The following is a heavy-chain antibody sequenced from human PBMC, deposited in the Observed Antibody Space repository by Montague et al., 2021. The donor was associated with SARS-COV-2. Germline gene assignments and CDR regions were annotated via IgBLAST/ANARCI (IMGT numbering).Heavy chain of an antibody. D-gene: IGHD3-10*01. CDR1: GGSISSSNW. CDR3: ARVHPLWFGELLLDYYYYCGMDV. V-gene: IGHV4-4*02. J-gene: IGHJ6*02. CDR2: IYHSGST. Sequence: SETLSLTCAVSGGSISSSNWWSWVRQPPGKGLEWIGEIYHSGSTNYNPSPKSRVTISVDKSKNQFSLKLSSVTAADTAVYYCARVHPLWFGELLLDYYYYCGMDVWGQGTTVTVSS.